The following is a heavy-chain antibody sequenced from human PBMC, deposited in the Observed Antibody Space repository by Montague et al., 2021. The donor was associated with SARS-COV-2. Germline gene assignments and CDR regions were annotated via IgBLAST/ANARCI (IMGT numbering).Heavy chain of an antibody. V-gene: IGHV4-31*03. Sequence: TLSLTCTVSGGSISSGGYYWSWIRQHPGKGLEWIGNIYYSGSTYYNPSLKSRVTISVDTSKNQFSLKLSSVTAADTAVYYCARARRGSGSGSYFDILVNWFDPWGQGTLVTVSS. J-gene: IGHJ5*02. CDR1: GGSISSGGYY. CDR2: IYYSGST. D-gene: IGHD3-10*01. CDR3: ARARRGSGSGSYFDILVNWFDP.